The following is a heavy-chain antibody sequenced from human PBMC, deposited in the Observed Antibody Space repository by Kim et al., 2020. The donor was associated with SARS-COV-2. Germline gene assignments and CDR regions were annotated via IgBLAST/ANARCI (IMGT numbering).Heavy chain of an antibody. D-gene: IGHD2-15*01. CDR2: IRSKAYGGTT. CDR3: TRVVVVAAPDY. CDR1: GFTFGDYA. J-gene: IGHJ4*02. V-gene: IGHV3-49*03. Sequence: GGSLRLSCTASGFTFGDYAMSWFRQAPGKGLEWVGFIRSKAYGGTTEYAASVKGRFTISRDDSKSIAYLQMNSLKTEDTAVYYCTRVVVVAAPDYWGQGTLVTVSS.